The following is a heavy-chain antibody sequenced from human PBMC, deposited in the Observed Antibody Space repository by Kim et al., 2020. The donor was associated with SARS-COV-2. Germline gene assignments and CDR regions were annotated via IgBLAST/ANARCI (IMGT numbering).Heavy chain of an antibody. J-gene: IGHJ4*02. V-gene: IGHV3-64*01. CDR3: ARGRAVVYFDN. Sequence: YYRNPWKGKYTISRDNSKHTLYLQMGSLGAEDMSVYYCARGRAVVYFDNWGQGTLVTVSS. D-gene: IGHD6-19*01.